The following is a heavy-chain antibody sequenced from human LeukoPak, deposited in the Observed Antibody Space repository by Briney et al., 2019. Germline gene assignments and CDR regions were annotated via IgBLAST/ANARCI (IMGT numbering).Heavy chain of an antibody. J-gene: IGHJ4*02. Sequence: GXSLRLSCAASGFTFSSYSMNWVRQAPGKGLEWVSSISSSSSYIYYADSVKGRFTISRDNAKNSLYLQMNSLRAEDTAVYYCAIAAAGPLESYWGQGTLVTVSS. CDR2: ISSSSSYI. V-gene: IGHV3-21*01. CDR3: AIAAAGPLESY. D-gene: IGHD6-13*01. CDR1: GFTFSSYS.